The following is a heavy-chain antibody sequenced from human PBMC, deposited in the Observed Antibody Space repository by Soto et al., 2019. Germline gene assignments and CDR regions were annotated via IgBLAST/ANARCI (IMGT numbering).Heavy chain of an antibody. D-gene: IGHD3-10*01. V-gene: IGHV3-72*01. Sequence: GVLRLSCAASGFTFSDHYMDWVRQAPGKGLEWVGRARDKGNSYTTEYAASVKGRFTISRDDSKNSLYLQMNSLKTEDTAVYYCVRDSNGSGSSLFDFWGQGTLVTVS. CDR2: ARDKGNSYTT. J-gene: IGHJ4*02. CDR1: GFTFSDHY. CDR3: VRDSNGSGSSLFDF.